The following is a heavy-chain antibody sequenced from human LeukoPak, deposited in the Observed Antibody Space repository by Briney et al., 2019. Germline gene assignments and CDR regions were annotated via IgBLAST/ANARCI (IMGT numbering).Heavy chain of an antibody. CDR3: ARLQLGEEFDY. J-gene: IGHJ4*02. V-gene: IGHV4-34*01. Sequence: SETLSLTCAVYGGSFSGYYWSWIRQPPGKGLEWIGEINHSGSTNYNPSLKSRVTISVDTSKNQFSLKLSSVTAADTAVYYCARLQLGEEFDYWGQGTLVTVSS. D-gene: IGHD5-18*01. CDR1: GGSFSGYY. CDR2: INHSGST.